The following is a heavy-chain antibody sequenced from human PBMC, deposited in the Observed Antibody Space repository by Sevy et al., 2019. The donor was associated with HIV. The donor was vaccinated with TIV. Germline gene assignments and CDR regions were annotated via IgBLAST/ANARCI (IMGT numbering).Heavy chain of an antibody. CDR2: ISAYNGNT. J-gene: IGHJ5*02. V-gene: IGHV1-18*01. CDR3: ARDPGHVPAAFFDP. D-gene: IGHD2-2*01. Sequence: ASVKVSCKASGYTFTSYGISWVRQAPGQGLEWMGWISAYNGNTNYAQKLQGRVTMTTDTSTSTAYMELRSLRSDDTAVYYCARDPGHVPAAFFDPWGQGTLVNVSS. CDR1: GYTFTSYG.